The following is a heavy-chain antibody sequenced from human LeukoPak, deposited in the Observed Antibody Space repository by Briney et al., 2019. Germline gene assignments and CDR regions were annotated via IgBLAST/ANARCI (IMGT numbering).Heavy chain of an antibody. D-gene: IGHD3-22*01. CDR1: GYTLTELS. J-gene: IGHJ4*02. CDR2: FDPEDGET. V-gene: IGHV1-24*01. CDR3: ATGHAYYYDSSGYPY. Sequence: ASVKVSCKVSGYTLTELSMHWVRQAPGKGLEWMGGFDPEDGETIYAQKFQGRVTMTEDTSTDTAYMELSSLRSEDTAVYYCATGHAYYYDSSGYPYWGQGTLVTVSS.